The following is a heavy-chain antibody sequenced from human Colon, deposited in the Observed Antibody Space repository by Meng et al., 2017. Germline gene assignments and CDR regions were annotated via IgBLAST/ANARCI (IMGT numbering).Heavy chain of an antibody. CDR1: GGSISSGDYY. Sequence: QVQLQESGPGLVKPSQTLSLTCTVSGGSISSGDYYWSWIRQPPGRGLEWIGYIYYSGSTYYNPSLRSRVTISVDTSKNQFPLILTSVTAADTAVYFCARVETATTNPYFDYWGQGTLVTVSS. D-gene: IGHD5-24*01. J-gene: IGHJ4*02. V-gene: IGHV4-30-4*01. CDR3: ARVETATTNPYFDY. CDR2: IYYSGST.